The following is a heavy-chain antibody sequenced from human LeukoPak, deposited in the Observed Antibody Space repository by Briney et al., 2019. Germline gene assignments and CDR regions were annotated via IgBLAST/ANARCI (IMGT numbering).Heavy chain of an antibody. CDR1: GYTFTSYG. D-gene: IGHD3-3*02. J-gene: IGHJ4*02. CDR3: ARVHTDSIHYYFDY. CDR2: ISAYNGNT. Sequence: GASVKVSCKASGYTFTSYGISWVRQAPGQGLEWMGWISAYNGNTNYAQKLQGRVTMTTDTSTSTAYMELRSLRSDDTAVYYCARVHTDSIHYYFDYWGQGTLVTVSS. V-gene: IGHV1-18*01.